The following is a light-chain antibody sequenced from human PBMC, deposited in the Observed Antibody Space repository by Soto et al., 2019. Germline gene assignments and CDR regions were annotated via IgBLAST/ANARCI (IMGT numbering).Light chain of an antibody. Sequence: EIVMTQSPATLSVSPGERATLSCRASQSVSSNLAWYQQKPGQAPRVLIYAASTRATGIPARFSGSGSGTDFTLSISSLQPDDSATYYCQQYNSYFQTFGRGTKVDIK. CDR3: QQYNSYFQT. J-gene: IGKJ1*01. V-gene: IGKV3-15*01. CDR2: AAS. CDR1: QSVSSN.